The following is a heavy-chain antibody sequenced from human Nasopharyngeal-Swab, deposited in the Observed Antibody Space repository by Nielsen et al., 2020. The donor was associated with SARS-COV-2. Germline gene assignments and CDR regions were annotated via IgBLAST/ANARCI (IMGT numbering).Heavy chain of an antibody. Sequence: SETLSLTCAVYGGSFSGYYWSWIRQPPGKGLEWIGEINHSGSTNYNPSLESRVTISVDTSKNQFSLKLSSVTAADTAVYYCARDHYYDSSGYYLWGQGTLVTVSS. CDR2: INHSGST. D-gene: IGHD3-22*01. J-gene: IGHJ4*02. CDR3: ARDHYYDSSGYYL. CDR1: GGSFSGYY. V-gene: IGHV4-34*01.